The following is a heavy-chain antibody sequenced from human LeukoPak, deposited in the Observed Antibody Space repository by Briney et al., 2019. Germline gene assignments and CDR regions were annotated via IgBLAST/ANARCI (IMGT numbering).Heavy chain of an antibody. D-gene: IGHD1-26*01. CDR1: AFTFSSYA. Sequence: GGSLRLSCAASAFTFSSYAMSWVRQAPGKGLEWVSTISGSGGSTDYADSVKGRFTISRDNSKNTLYLQMSSLRAEDTAVYFCAKLAGPTILDDYWGQGTQVTVSS. V-gene: IGHV3-23*01. J-gene: IGHJ4*02. CDR2: ISGSGGST. CDR3: AKLAGPTILDDY.